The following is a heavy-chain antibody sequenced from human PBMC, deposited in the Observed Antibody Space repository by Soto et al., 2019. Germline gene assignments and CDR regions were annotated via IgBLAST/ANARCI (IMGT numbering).Heavy chain of an antibody. CDR3: ARHDEYADAFDI. J-gene: IGHJ3*02. CDR2: IYYSGST. V-gene: IGHV4-39*01. Sequence: QLQLQESGPGLVKPSETLSLTCTVSGGSISSSSYYWGWIRQPPGKGLEWIGSIYYSGSTYYNPSLKSRVTISVDTSKNQFSLKLSSVTAADTAVYYCARHDEYADAFDIWGQGTMFTVSS. CDR1: GGSISSSSYY. D-gene: IGHD2-2*01.